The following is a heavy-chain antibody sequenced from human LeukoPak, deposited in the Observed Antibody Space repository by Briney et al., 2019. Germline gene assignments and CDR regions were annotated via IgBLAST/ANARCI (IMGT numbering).Heavy chain of an antibody. CDR2: ISYDGSNT. CDR1: GFTFSSYG. CDR3: ARDREHCSSTSCYDAFDI. D-gene: IGHD2-2*01. Sequence: GGSLSLSCAASGFTFSSYGMHWVRQAPGKGLEWVAVISYDGSNTFYADSVKGRFTISRDNSKNTLYLQMNSLRSDDTAVYYCARDREHCSSTSCYDAFDIWGQGTMVTASS. V-gene: IGHV3-30*03. J-gene: IGHJ3*02.